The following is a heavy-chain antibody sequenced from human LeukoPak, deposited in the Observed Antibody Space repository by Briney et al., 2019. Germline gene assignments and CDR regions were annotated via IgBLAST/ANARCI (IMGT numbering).Heavy chain of an antibody. CDR3: ARGPTTVTRAFDY. CDR2: IHYRGNT. V-gene: IGHV4-39*07. D-gene: IGHD4-17*01. CDR1: SGSISSSSYT. J-gene: IGHJ4*02. Sequence: SETLSLTCTVSSGSISSSSYTWAWIRQPPGKGLEWIGNIHYRGNTNNNPSLKSRVTISVDTSKNQLSLKLSSVTAADTAVYYCARGPTTVTRAFDYWGQGTLVTVSS.